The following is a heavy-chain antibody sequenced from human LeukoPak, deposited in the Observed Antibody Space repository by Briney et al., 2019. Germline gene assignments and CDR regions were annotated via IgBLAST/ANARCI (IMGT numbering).Heavy chain of an antibody. J-gene: IGHJ4*02. D-gene: IGHD5-12*01. CDR2: ISSSGITI. CDR1: GFTFSDYN. V-gene: IGHV3-11*01. Sequence: GGPLRLSCAAPGFTFSDYNMSWIRQAPGKGREWVSYISSSGITIYYADSVKGRFTISRDNAKNSLYLQMNSLRAEDTAVYYCARDGGSVRPVDIVATGVDFDYWGQGTLVTVSS. CDR3: ARDGGSVRPVDIVATGVDFDY.